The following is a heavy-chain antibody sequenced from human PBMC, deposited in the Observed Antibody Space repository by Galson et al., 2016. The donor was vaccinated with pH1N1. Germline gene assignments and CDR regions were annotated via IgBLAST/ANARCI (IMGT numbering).Heavy chain of an antibody. CDR1: GFPFSDYW. CDR3: ARNWWGIDY. J-gene: IGHJ4*02. Sequence: SLRLSCAASGFPFSDYWMHWVRQAPGRGLVWVARIDNEGRGTSHADSVRGRFAISRDNAENMLYLQMNSLRTDDTAVYYCARNWWGIDYWGQGALVTDSS. V-gene: IGHV3-74*01. CDR2: IDNEGRGT. D-gene: IGHD2-15*01.